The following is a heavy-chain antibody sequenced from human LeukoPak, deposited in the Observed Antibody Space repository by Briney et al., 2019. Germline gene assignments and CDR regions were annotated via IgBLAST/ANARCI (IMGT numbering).Heavy chain of an antibody. CDR3: AKDSTYGSGSYYNS. CDR1: GFTFDDYA. J-gene: IGHJ4*02. Sequence: PGRSLRLSCAASGFTFDDYAMHWVRQAPGKGLEWVSGISRNSGIIGYADSVKGRFTISRDNAKNSLYLQMNSLRAEDTALYYCAKDSTYGSGSYYNSWGQGTLVTVSS. CDR2: ISRNSGII. D-gene: IGHD3-10*01. V-gene: IGHV3-9*01.